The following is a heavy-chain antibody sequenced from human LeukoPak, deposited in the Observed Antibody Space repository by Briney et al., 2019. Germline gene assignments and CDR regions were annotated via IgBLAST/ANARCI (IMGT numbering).Heavy chain of an antibody. Sequence: PSETLSLTCAVYGGSFSGYYWSWIRQPPGKGLEWIGEINHSGSTNYNPSLKSRVTISVDTSKNQFSLKLSSVTAADTAVYYCARHFSGSYYNAFDIWGQGTMVTVSS. D-gene: IGHD1-26*01. V-gene: IGHV4-34*01. CDR1: GGSFSGYY. CDR3: ARHFSGSYYNAFDI. J-gene: IGHJ3*02. CDR2: INHSGST.